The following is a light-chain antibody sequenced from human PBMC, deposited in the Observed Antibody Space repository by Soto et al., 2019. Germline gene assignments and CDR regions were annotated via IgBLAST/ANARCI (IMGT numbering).Light chain of an antibody. Sequence: QSALTQPASVSGSPGQSITISCTGTSSDVGGYNYVSWYQQHPGKAPKLMIYDVSNRPAGVSNRFSGSKSGNTASLTISGLQHEDEADYYCSSYTSSSLYVFGTGTKLTVL. V-gene: IGLV2-14*01. CDR3: SSYTSSSLYV. CDR1: SSDVGGYNY. J-gene: IGLJ1*01. CDR2: DVS.